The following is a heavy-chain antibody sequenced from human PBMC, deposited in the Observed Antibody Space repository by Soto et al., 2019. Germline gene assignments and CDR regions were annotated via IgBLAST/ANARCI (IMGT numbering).Heavy chain of an antibody. J-gene: IGHJ6*02. CDR1: WFLISIYE. CDR2: ISFDGSYK. CDR3: PRGYDFWSGYYYPYGMDV. D-gene: IGHD3-3*01. Sequence: RGYPIISCAVSWFLISIYEMKGVRQAPGRGLEWVAVISFDGSYKYYADSVKGRFTISRDNSKNTLCLQMNSLRAEDTAVYYCPRGYDFWSGYYYPYGMDVWGQGT. V-gene: IGHV3-30-3*01.